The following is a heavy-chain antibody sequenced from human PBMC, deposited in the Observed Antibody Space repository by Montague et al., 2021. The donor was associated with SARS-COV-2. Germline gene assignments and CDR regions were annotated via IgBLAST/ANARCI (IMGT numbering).Heavy chain of an antibody. J-gene: IGHJ6*02. CDR2: IYYSGST. CDR3: ARVGRQQLVRLSGMDV. D-gene: IGHD6-13*01. CDR1: GGSISSSSYY. V-gene: IGHV4-39*07. Sequence: SDTLSLTCTVSGGSISSSSYYWGWIRQPPGKGLEWIGSIYYSGSTYYNPSLKSRVTISVDTSKNQFSLKLSPVTAADTAVYYCARVGRQQLVRLSGMDVWGQGTTVTVSS.